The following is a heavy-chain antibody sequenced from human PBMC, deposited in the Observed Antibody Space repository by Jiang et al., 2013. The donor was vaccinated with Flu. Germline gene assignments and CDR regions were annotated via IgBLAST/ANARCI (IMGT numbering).Heavy chain of an antibody. D-gene: IGHD3-10*01. Sequence: VQLLESGGGVVQPGRSLRLSCAVSGFTFSNYGMHWVRQAPGKGLEWVAHISYDGINKYYADSVKGRFTVSRDNSKNTLYLQMNSLKPEDTAVFYCAKDPYDSGEYPLYMDVWGQGTTVSVSS. CDR3: AKDPYDSGEYPLYMDV. J-gene: IGHJ6*02. CDR2: ISYDGINK. CDR1: GFTFSNYG. V-gene: IGHV3-30*18.